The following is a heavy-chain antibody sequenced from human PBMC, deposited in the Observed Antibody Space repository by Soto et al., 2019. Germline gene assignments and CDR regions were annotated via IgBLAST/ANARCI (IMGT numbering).Heavy chain of an antibody. V-gene: IGHV4-34*01. CDR1: GGSFSGYY. Sequence: LSLPCALYGGSFSGYYWSWIRQPPGKGLEWIGEINHSGSTNYNPSLKSRVTISVDTSKNQFSLKLSSVTAADTAVYYCAGPSSDCGGDCYYFDYWGQGALVTVSS. D-gene: IGHD2-21*02. J-gene: IGHJ4*02. CDR3: AGPSSDCGGDCYYFDY. CDR2: INHSGST.